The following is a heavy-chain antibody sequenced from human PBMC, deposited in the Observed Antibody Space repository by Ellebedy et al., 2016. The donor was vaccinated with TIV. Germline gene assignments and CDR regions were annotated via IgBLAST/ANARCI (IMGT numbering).Heavy chain of an antibody. J-gene: IGHJ3*02. D-gene: IGHD4-17*01. CDR3: TRDAIEYGADAFDI. Sequence: AASVKVSCKASGYTFTSHAMHWVRQAPGQRLEWMGWIHAGNGNTKYSQKFQGRVTITRETSASTAYMELSSLRSEDTAVYYCTRDAIEYGADAFDIWGHGTMVTVSS. CDR1: GYTFTSHA. V-gene: IGHV1-3*01. CDR2: IHAGNGNT.